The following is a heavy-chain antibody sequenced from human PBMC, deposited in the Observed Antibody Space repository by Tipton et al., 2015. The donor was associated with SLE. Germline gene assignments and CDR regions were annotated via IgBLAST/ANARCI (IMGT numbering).Heavy chain of an antibody. Sequence: TLSLTCTVSGGSISSYYWSWIRQPPGKGLEWIGYIYYSGSTNYNPSLKSRVTISVDTSKNQFSLKLSSVTAADTAVYYCARQVGAEYFQPWGQGTLVTVSS. V-gene: IGHV4-59*08. CDR2: IYYSGST. J-gene: IGHJ1*01. CDR3: ARQVGAEYFQP. D-gene: IGHD1-26*01. CDR1: GGSISSYY.